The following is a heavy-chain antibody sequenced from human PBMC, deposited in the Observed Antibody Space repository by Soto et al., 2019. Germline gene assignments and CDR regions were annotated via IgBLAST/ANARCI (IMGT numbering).Heavy chain of an antibody. V-gene: IGHV2-5*02. CDR1: GFSLMTNGVG. CDR3: AHTVPSGAYWETFNY. D-gene: IGHD1-26*01. J-gene: IGHJ4*02. Sequence: QITLKESGPTLVKPTQTLTLTCTVSGFSLMTNGVGVGWFRQSPGKALEWLALIYRDDDKRYRPSLKSRVTITKDSSKNQVVLTMTNMDPVDTATYYCAHTVPSGAYWETFNYWGQGTLVTVSS. CDR2: IYRDDDK.